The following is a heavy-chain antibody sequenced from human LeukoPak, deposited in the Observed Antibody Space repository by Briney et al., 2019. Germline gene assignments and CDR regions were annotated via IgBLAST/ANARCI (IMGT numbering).Heavy chain of an antibody. CDR1: GFTFSSYA. J-gene: IGHJ3*02. V-gene: IGHV3-23*01. D-gene: IGHD6-13*01. Sequence: PGGSLRLSCAASGFTFSSYAMSWVRQAPGKGLEWVSGFSGSGDNTYYAEYVKGRFTISRDNSKNTLYLQMNSPRAEDTAVYYCARGAPAGPFDAFDIWGQGTMVTVSS. CDR2: FSGSGDNT. CDR3: ARGAPAGPFDAFDI.